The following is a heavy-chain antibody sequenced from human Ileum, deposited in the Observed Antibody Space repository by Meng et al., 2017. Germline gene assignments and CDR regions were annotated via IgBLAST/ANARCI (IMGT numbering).Heavy chain of an antibody. J-gene: IGHJ5*02. CDR1: GASISRGYW. CDR3: ARNGAYSADP. V-gene: IGHV4-4*03. D-gene: IGHD2-21*01. CDR2: IHHGGGT. Sequence: QEELQETGPGLVEHPGALSRTCAVSGASISRGYWCRWVRQPPGKGLEWIGEIHHGGGTNYNPSLKSRVTISVDKSSNHYTLRLTSVTAADTAMYYCARNGAYSADPWGQGTLVTVPS.